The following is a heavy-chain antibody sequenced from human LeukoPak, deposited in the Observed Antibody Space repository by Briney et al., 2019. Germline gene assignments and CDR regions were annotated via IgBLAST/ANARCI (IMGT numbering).Heavy chain of an antibody. CDR2: ISYSGST. V-gene: IGHV4-59*01. Sequence: SETLSLTCTVSGGSISSYYWNWIRQPPGKGLEWIGYISYSGSTSYNPSLKSRVTISVDTSKNQFSLKLSSVTAADTAVYYCARGAIQPDYWGQGILVTVSS. CDR1: GGSISSYY. D-gene: IGHD5-18*01. CDR3: ARGAIQPDY. J-gene: IGHJ4*02.